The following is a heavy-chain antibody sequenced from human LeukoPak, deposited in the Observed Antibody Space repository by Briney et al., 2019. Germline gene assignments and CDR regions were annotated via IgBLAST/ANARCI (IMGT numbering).Heavy chain of an antibody. Sequence: PSETLSLTCTVSGGSISSYYWSWIRQPPGKGLEWIGYIYTSGSTKYNPSLKSRVTISVDTSKNQFSLKLSSVTAADTAVYYCARLHYDSSGYYPGVFDYWGQGTLVTVSS. CDR1: GGSISSYY. CDR2: IYTSGST. CDR3: ARLHYDSSGYYPGVFDY. J-gene: IGHJ4*02. V-gene: IGHV4-4*09. D-gene: IGHD3-22*01.